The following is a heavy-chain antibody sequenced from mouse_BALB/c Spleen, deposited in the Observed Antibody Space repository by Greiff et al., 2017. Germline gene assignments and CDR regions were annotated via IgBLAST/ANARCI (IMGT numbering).Heavy chain of an antibody. Sequence: QVQLQQSGAELVRPGTSVKVSCKASGYAFTNYLIEWVKQRPGQGLEWIGVINPGSGGTNYNEKFKGKATLTADKSSSTAYMQLSSLTSDDSAVYFCAREGNTARTYAMDYWGQGTSVTVSS. CDR3: AREGNTARTYAMDY. CDR1: GYAFTNYL. J-gene: IGHJ4*01. D-gene: IGHD3-1*01. V-gene: IGHV1-54*01. CDR2: INPGSGGT.